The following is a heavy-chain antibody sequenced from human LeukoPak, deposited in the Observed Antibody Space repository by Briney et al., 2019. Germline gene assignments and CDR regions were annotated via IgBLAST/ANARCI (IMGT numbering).Heavy chain of an antibody. CDR3: AKGGYYDSSGSPNWFDP. Sequence: GGSLRLSCAASGFTFSSCAMSWVRQAPGKGLECISGFSGSGGSTYYADPVKGRFTISRDNSKNTVLLQMNSLRPEDTALYYCAKGGYYDSSGSPNWFDPWGQGTLVAVSS. D-gene: IGHD3-22*01. J-gene: IGHJ5*02. CDR1: GFTFSSCA. CDR2: FSGSGGST. V-gene: IGHV3-23*01.